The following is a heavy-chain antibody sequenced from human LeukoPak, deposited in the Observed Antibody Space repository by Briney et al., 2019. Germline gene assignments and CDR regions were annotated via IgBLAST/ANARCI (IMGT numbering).Heavy chain of an antibody. V-gene: IGHV3-21*01. D-gene: IGHD5-12*01. Sequence: GGSLRLSCAASGFTFSSYSMNWVRQAPGKGLECVSSISSSSSYIYYADSVKGRFTISRDNAKNSLYLQMNSLRAEDTAVYYCARVSSGYDQTTDFDYWGQGTLVTVSS. CDR2: ISSSSSYI. CDR3: ARVSSGYDQTTDFDY. J-gene: IGHJ4*02. CDR1: GFTFSSYS.